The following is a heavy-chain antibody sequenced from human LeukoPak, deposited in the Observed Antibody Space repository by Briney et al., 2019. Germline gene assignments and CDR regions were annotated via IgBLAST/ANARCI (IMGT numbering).Heavy chain of an antibody. V-gene: IGHV4-34*01. CDR1: GGSFSGYY. CDR2: INHSGST. J-gene: IGHJ5*02. CDR3: ARRAAGITMVRGVMGFDP. D-gene: IGHD3-10*01. Sequence: SETLSLTCAVYGGSFSGYYWSWIRQPPGKGLEWIGEINHSGSTNYNPSLKSRVTISVDTSKNQFSLKLSSVTAADRAVYYCARRAAGITMVRGVMGFDPWGQGTLVTVSS.